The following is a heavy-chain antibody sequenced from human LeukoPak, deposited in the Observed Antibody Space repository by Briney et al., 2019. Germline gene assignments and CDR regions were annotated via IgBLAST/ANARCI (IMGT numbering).Heavy chain of an antibody. V-gene: IGHV1-8*01. CDR2: MNPNSGNT. D-gene: IGHD6-13*01. CDR3: ARGIAAAEVWFDP. Sequence: GVSVKVSCKASGYTFTSYDINWVRQATGQGLEWMGWMNPNSGNTGYAQKFQGRVTMTRNTSISTAYMELSSLRSEDTAVYYCARGIAAAEVWFDPWGQGTLVTVSS. J-gene: IGHJ5*02. CDR1: GYTFTSYD.